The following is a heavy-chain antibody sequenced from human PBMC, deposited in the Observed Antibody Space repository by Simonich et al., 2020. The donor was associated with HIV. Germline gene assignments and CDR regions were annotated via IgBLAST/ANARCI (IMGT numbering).Heavy chain of an antibody. CDR3: AKDRYYNFWSGYYDY. J-gene: IGHJ4*02. V-gene: IGHV3-23*01. D-gene: IGHD3-3*01. CDR1: GFTFRSYA. Sequence: EVQLLESGGGLVQPGGSLRLSCAASGFTFRSYAMSWVRQAPGKGREWVSAISGSGGSTYYADSVKGRFTISRDNSKNTLYLQMNSLRAEDTAVYYCAKDRYYNFWSGYYDYWGQGTLVTVSS. CDR2: ISGSGGST.